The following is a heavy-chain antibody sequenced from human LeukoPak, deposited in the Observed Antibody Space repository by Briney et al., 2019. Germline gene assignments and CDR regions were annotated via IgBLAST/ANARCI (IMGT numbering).Heavy chain of an antibody. CDR3: AVVRGYFDY. V-gene: IGHV4-39*01. CDR1: GGSISSSSYY. CDR2: MDSSGST. Sequence: PSETLFLTCTVSGGSISSSSYYWGWIRQPPGEGLEWIGSMDSSGSTYFNPSLKSRVAISVGTSKNQFSLKLSSVTAADTAVYYCAVVRGYFDYWGQGTLVTVSS. J-gene: IGHJ4*02. D-gene: IGHD3-10*01.